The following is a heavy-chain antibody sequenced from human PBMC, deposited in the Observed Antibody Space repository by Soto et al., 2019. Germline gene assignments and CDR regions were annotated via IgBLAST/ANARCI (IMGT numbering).Heavy chain of an antibody. CDR1: GFTFSSYG. CDR3: ARDSGYRYSPFDP. D-gene: IGHD5-18*01. J-gene: IGHJ5*02. Sequence: GGSLRLSCAASGFTFSSYGMHWVRQAPGKGLEWVAVIWYDGSNKYYADSVKGRFTISRDNSKNTLYLQMNSLRAEDTAVYYCARDSGYRYSPFDPWGQGNLVTV. CDR2: IWYDGSNK. V-gene: IGHV3-33*01.